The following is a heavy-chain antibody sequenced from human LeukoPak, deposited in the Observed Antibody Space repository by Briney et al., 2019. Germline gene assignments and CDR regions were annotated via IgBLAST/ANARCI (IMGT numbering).Heavy chain of an antibody. CDR3: AKDRDYKDKSTWRTFDY. Sequence: PGGSLRLSCVASGFTFSSFSMHWVRQAPGKGLEWVSIISGNGVYTYYADSVKGRFTISRDNSKNMVYLQMNSLRTDDTAIYYCAKDRDYKDKSTWRTFDYWGRGTLVTVSS. V-gene: IGHV3-23*01. D-gene: IGHD3-10*01. CDR2: ISGNGVYT. CDR1: GFTFSSFS. J-gene: IGHJ4*02.